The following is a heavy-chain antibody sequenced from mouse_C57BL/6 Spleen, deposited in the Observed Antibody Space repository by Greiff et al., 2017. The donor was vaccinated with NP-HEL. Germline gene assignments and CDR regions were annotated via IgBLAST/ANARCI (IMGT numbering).Heavy chain of an antibody. CDR3: ARVYYGSSWADY. J-gene: IGHJ2*01. Sequence: EVKLMESGGGLVKPGGSLKLSCAASGFTFSDYGMHWVRQAPEKGLEWVAYISSGSSTIYYADTVKGRFTISRDNAKNTLFLQMTSLRSEDTAMYYCARVYYGSSWADYWGQGTTLTVSS. CDR2: ISSGSSTI. D-gene: IGHD1-1*01. CDR1: GFTFSDYG. V-gene: IGHV5-17*01.